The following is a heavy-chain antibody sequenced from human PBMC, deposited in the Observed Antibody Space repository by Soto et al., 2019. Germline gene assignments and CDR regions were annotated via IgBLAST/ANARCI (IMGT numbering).Heavy chain of an antibody. CDR3: ARVGYSYGTRFDI. Sequence: SETLSLTSTVFRGAISSYYWTWIRQPPGKGLEWIGYIYYSGSTNYYPSLKSRVTISVDTSKNQFPLKLSSVTAADTAVYYCARVGYSYGTRFDIWGQGTMLTVSS. CDR2: IYYSGST. CDR1: RGAISSYY. D-gene: IGHD5-18*01. J-gene: IGHJ3*02. V-gene: IGHV4-59*12.